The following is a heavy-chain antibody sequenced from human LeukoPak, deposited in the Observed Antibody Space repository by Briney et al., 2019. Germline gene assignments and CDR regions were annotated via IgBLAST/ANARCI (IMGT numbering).Heavy chain of an antibody. V-gene: IGHV3-49*04. Sequence: GGSLRLSCTASGFTFGDCAMSWVRQAPGKGLEWVGFIRSRPYGGTTEYAASVKGRFTISRDDSKSIAFLQMNSLKTEDTAVYYCTSDRVGATSPFDYWGQGTLVTVSS. CDR1: GFTFGDCA. CDR3: TSDRVGATSPFDY. CDR2: IRSRPYGGTT. D-gene: IGHD1-26*01. J-gene: IGHJ4*02.